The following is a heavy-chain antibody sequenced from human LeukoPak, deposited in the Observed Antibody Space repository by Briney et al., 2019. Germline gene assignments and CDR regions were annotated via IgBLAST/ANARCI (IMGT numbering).Heavy chain of an antibody. CDR1: GGSISSYY. V-gene: IGHV4-59*01. CDR2: IYYSGST. Sequence: SETLSLTCTVSGGSISSYYWSWIRQPPGKGLEWIGYIYYSGSTNYNPSLKSRVTISVDTSKNQFSLKLSSVTAADTAVYYCARGGVGITMARGPGYFNYWSQGTLVTVSS. J-gene: IGHJ4*02. D-gene: IGHD3-10*01. CDR3: ARGGVGITMARGPGYFNY.